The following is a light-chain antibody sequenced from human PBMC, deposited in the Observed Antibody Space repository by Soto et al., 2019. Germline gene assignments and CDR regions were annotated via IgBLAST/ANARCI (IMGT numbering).Light chain of an antibody. CDR1: QDVSSN. CDR2: GAS. CDR3: QQYGSSGT. V-gene: IGKV3-20*01. J-gene: IGKJ1*01. Sequence: EMVVTQSPANLSVSPVEIATLSCRASQDVSSNLAWYQQKPGQAPSLLIYGASTRATGTPARFSGSGSGTDFTLTISRLEPEDFAVYYCQQYGSSGTFGQGTKGDIK.